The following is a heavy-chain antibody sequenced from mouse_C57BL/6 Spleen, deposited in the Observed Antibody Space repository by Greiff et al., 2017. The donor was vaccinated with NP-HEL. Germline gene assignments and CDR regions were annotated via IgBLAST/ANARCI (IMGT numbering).Heavy chain of an antibody. CDR2: IRHKANGYTT. CDR3: VKGGYGNYAWFAD. V-gene: IGHV7-4*01. CDR1: GFTFTDYY. J-gene: IGHJ3*01. Sequence: EVKLMESGGGLVQPGASLRLSCAASGFTFTDYYMSWVRQPPGKAPEWLALIRHKANGYTTEYTASVKGRLTISRDTSQNILYLQTNNLRAEDSASYYCVKGGYGNYAWFADWGQGILVTVAA. D-gene: IGHD2-1*01.